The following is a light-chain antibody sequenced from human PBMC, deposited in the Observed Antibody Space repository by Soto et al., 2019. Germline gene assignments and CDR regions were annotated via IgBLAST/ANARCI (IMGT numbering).Light chain of an antibody. CDR3: GTWDSSLSAAV. Sequence: QSVLTQPPSVSAAPGQTVTISCSGSSSNIGNNYVSWYQQLPGTAPKLLIYENNKRPSGIPDRFSGSKSGTSATLGITGLQTGDEADYYCGTWDSSLSAAVFGGGTQRTVL. CDR1: SSNIGNNY. CDR2: ENN. V-gene: IGLV1-51*02. J-gene: IGLJ7*01.